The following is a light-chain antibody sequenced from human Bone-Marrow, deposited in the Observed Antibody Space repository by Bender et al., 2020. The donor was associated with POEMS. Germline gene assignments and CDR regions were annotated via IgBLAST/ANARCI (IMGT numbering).Light chain of an antibody. CDR1: KLEDRY. J-gene: IGLJ2*01. Sequence: SYELTQPPSVSVSPGQTASITCSGDKLEDRYVYWFQQRPGQSPVLVIYKYNQRPSGIPERFSGSVSGNSATLTISGTQAMDEADYYCQAWESSIKAVFGGGTKLTVL. V-gene: IGLV3-1*01. CDR3: QAWESSIKAV. CDR2: KYN.